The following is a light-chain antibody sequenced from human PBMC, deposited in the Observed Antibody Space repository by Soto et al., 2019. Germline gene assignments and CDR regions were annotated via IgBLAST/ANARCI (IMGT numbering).Light chain of an antibody. CDR2: EVS. J-gene: IGLJ2*01. Sequence: QSALTQPASVSGSPGQSLTISCTGTSSDVGGYDLISWYQQHPGKAPKLIIYEVSKRPSGLSTRLSGSKSGNTASLTISGLQAEDEADYYCSSYAVSRSLIFGGGTKVTVL. CDR3: SSYAVSRSLI. CDR1: SSDVGGYDL. V-gene: IGLV2-23*02.